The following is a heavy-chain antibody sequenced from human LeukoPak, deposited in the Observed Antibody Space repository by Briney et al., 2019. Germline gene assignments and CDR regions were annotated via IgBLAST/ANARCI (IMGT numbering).Heavy chain of an antibody. J-gene: IGHJ5*02. CDR1: GFTFSSYA. D-gene: IGHD2-2*01. V-gene: IGHV3-30*04. CDR3: AREDCSSTSCLWENWFDP. Sequence: PGGSLRLSCAASGFTFSSYAMHWVRQAPGKGLEWVAVISYDGSNKYYADSVKGRFTISRDNSKNTLYLQMNSLRADDTAVYYCAREDCSSTSCLWENWFDPWGQGTLVTVSS. CDR2: ISYDGSNK.